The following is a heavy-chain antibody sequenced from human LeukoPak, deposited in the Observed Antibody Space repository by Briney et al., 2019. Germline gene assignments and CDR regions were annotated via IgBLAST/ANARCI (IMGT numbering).Heavy chain of an antibody. Sequence: GASVKVSCKASGGTFSSYAISWVRQAPGQGLEWMGGIIPIFGTANYAQKFQGRVTITADESTSTAYMELSSLRSEDTAVYYCASGPHKWELLTHAFDIWGQGTMVTVSS. CDR3: ASGPHKWELLTHAFDI. D-gene: IGHD1-26*01. J-gene: IGHJ3*02. V-gene: IGHV1-69*13. CDR1: GGTFSSYA. CDR2: IIPIFGTA.